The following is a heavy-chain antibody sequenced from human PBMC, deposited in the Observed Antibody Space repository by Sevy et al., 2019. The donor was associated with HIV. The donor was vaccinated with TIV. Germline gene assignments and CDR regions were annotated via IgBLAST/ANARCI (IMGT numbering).Heavy chain of an antibody. Sequence: ASVKVSCKVFGYTFTGYHMHWVQQAPGQGLEWMGWINGNSGDTKYAQRFQGRVTLTRDTSISTAYMELSRLRFDDTAVYYCARVANWNGAYWGQGSLVTVSS. V-gene: IGHV1-2*02. CDR1: GYTFTGYH. CDR3: ARVANWNGAY. CDR2: INGNSGDT. J-gene: IGHJ4*02. D-gene: IGHD1-20*01.